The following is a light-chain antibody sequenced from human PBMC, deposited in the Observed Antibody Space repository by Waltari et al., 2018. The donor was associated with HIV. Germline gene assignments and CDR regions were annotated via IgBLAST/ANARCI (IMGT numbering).Light chain of an antibody. CDR3: SSYTSSSTRV. V-gene: IGLV2-14*03. J-gene: IGLJ3*02. CDR2: DVT. CDR1: SSDVGGYNY. Sequence: QSALTQPASVSGSPGQSITISCTGTSSDVGGYNYVSWYQQHPGKAPKLMIYDVTNRLSGVSNLFSGSKSGNTASLTISGLQAEDEADYYGSSYTSSSTRVFGGGTKLTVL.